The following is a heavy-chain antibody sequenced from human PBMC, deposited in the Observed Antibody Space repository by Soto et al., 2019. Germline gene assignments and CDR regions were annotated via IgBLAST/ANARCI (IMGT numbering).Heavy chain of an antibody. CDR3: ARGYYYPHGFSTLAY. V-gene: IGHV1-69*06. Sequence: GASLKVSCKASGGTLSSYAISWVRQAPGQGLEWMGGIIPIFGTANYAQKFQGRVTITADKSTSTAYMELSSLRSEDTAVYYCARGYYYPHGFSTLAYWGQGXLVTVSS. CDR2: IIPIFGTA. J-gene: IGHJ4*02. D-gene: IGHD3-22*01. CDR1: GGTLSSYA.